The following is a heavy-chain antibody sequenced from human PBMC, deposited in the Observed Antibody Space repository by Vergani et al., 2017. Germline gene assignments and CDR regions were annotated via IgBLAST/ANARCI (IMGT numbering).Heavy chain of an antibody. CDR2: ISSSGSTI. Sequence: EVQLVESEGGLVQPGGSLRLSCAASGFTFSSYEMNWVRQAPGKGLEWVSYISSSGSTIYYADSVKGRFTISRDNAKNSLYLQMNSLRAEDTAVYYCARDKYQGAGTPYYYGMDVWGQGP. CDR3: ARDKYQGAGTPYYYGMDV. CDR1: GFTFSSYE. J-gene: IGHJ6*02. D-gene: IGHD2-15*01. V-gene: IGHV3-48*03.